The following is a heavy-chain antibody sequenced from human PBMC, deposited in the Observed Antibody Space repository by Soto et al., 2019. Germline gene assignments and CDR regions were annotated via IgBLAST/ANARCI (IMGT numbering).Heavy chain of an antibody. CDR1: GYSFTSYW. CDR2: IDPSDSYT. D-gene: IGHD3-16*01. CDR3: ARHGVPNWFDP. J-gene: IGHJ5*02. V-gene: IGHV5-10-1*01. Sequence: RGESLKISCKGSGYSFTSYWISWVRQMPGKGLEWMGRIDPSDSYTKYSPSFQGHVTISADKSISIVYLQWSSLKASGTAMYYCARHGVPNWFDPWGQGTLVTVSS.